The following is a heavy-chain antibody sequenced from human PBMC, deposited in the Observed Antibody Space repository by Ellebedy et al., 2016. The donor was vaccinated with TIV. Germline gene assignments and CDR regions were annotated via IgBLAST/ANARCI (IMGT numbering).Heavy chain of an antibody. CDR1: GFSFSDYN. V-gene: IGHV3-21*01. J-gene: IGHJ4*02. CDR2: ISRSGSVI. CDR3: AGDRH. Sequence: GESLKISCAASGFSFSDYNMNWVRQAPGKGLEWVSSISRSGSVIHYADSVKGRFTISRDNSTNSLYLQLYDLTSEDTAVYYFAGDRHWGQGTLLTVSS.